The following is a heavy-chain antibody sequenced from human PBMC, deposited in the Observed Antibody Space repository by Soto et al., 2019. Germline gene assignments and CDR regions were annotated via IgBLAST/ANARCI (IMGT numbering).Heavy chain of an antibody. D-gene: IGHD3-3*01. CDR2: IYPGDSDT. Sequence: RRTLKISCKGSGYSFSTYSIGWVRQMPGKGLEWMGIIYPGDSDTRYSPSFQGQVTISADKSISTAYLQWSSLKASDTAMYYCARRSARLRFLEHDPNWFDPWGQGNLVTFAS. V-gene: IGHV5-51*01. CDR3: ARRSARLRFLEHDPNWFDP. J-gene: IGHJ5*02. CDR1: GYSFSTYS.